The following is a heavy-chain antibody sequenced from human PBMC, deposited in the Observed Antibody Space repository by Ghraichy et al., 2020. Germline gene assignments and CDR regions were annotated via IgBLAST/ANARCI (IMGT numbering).Heavy chain of an antibody. V-gene: IGHV3-11*01. J-gene: IGHJ4*02. CDR2: SSISGATV. D-gene: IGHD3-3*01. Sequence: GGSRRLSCAVSGFTVSDYFMTWIRQAPGKGLEWVSYSSISGATVNYADSVKGRFTISRDNAKNSLFLQMNSLRAEDTAVYYCARSYDFWSVFYGLWGQGTLVTVSS. CDR3: ARSYDFWSVFYGL. CDR1: GFTVSDYF.